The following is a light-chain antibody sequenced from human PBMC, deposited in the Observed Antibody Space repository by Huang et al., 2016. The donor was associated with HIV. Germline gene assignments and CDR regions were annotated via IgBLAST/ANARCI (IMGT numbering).Light chain of an antibody. V-gene: IGKV2-28*01. J-gene: IGKJ5*01. Sequence: DIVMTQSPLSLSVTPGEPASISCRSSQGLLHSTGYNYLDWYLQRPGQSPQLLIYLGSNRASGVPDRFSGSGSGTDFTLKISRVEAEDIGVYYCMQSLQTITFGQGTRLEIK. CDR3: MQSLQTIT. CDR1: QGLLHSTGYNY. CDR2: LGS.